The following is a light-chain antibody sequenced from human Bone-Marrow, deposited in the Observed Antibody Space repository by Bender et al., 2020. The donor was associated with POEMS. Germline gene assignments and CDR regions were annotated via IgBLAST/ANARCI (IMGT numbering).Light chain of an antibody. CDR3: QTADNSRSSVV. Sequence: SYELTQPPSVSVSPGQTARITCSGDALPDRYVSWYQQKAGQAPVLLIFKNNERPSGIPERFSGSNSGTIVTLTISGVQAEDEADYYCQTADNSRSSVVFGGGTKVTVL. J-gene: IGLJ2*01. CDR2: KNN. V-gene: IGLV3-25*03. CDR1: ALPDRY.